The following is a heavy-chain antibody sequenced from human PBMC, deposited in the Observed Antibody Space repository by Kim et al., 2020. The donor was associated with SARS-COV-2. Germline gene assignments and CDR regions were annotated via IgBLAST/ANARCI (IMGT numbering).Heavy chain of an antibody. CDR3: MRDPWTY. Sequence: GGSLRLSSVASGFIISTYWMTWVRQPPGKGLEWLGNIKEDGSEAYYADSVKGRFTISRDNAKNSLYLQMNSLRAEDTAVYYCMRDPWTYWGQGTLVIVSS. D-gene: IGHD5-12*01. CDR2: IKEDGSEA. J-gene: IGHJ4*02. V-gene: IGHV3-7*01. CDR1: GFIISTYW.